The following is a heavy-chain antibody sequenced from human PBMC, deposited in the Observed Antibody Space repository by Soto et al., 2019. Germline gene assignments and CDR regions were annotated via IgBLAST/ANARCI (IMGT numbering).Heavy chain of an antibody. V-gene: IGHV4-39*01. CDR1: GDSISSSSQY. Sequence: KPSETLSLTCSVSGDSISSSSQYWGWIRQPPGKGLEWIGSIHYSGTSYYNPSLKSRVTIFADTSKNQLSLKLSSVTAADTAVYYCARHWIAGSSIPWGQGTLVTVSS. J-gene: IGHJ5*02. CDR2: IHYSGTS. D-gene: IGHD2-21*01. CDR3: ARHWIAGSSIP.